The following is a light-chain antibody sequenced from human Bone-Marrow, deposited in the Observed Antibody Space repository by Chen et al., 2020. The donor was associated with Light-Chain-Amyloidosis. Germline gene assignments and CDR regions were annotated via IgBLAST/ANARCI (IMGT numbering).Light chain of an antibody. V-gene: IGKV3-20*01. CDR3: QQYGTSPLT. CDR1: QTISSNY. Sequence: EIVLTQSPGTLSLSPGEGANLSCSASQTISSNYLAWYQQKFGQAPRLLIYGSSSRATGIPDRFKGSRSGTDFPHTINRLEPEDFAMYYCQQYGTSPLTFGGGTKVEIK. J-gene: IGKJ4*01. CDR2: GSS.